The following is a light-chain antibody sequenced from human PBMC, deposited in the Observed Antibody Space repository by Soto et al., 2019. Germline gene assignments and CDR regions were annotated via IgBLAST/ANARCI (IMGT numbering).Light chain of an antibody. CDR1: NSNIGTKN. J-gene: IGLJ2*01. Sequence: QSVLTQPPSVSAAPGQTVTISCSGSNSNIGTKNVCWYQQLPGTAPKLLIYDNIKRPSGIPDRFSASKSGTSATLAITGLQTGDEADYYCGTWDSSRSGGVFGGGTQLTVL. CDR2: DNI. CDR3: GTWDSSRSGGV. V-gene: IGLV1-51*01.